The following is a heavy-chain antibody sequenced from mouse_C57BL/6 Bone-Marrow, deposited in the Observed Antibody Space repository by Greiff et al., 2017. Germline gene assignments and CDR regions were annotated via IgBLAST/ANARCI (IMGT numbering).Heavy chain of an antibody. V-gene: IGHV1-26*01. CDR2: INPNNGGT. CDR1: GYTFTDYY. Sequence: VQLQQSGPELVKPGASVKISCKASGYTFTDYYMNWVKQSHGKSLEWIGDINPNNGGTSYNQKFKGKATLTVDKSSSTAYMELRSLTSEDSAVYYCAREAYCGNWEAMDYWGQGTSVTVSS. J-gene: IGHJ4*01. D-gene: IGHD2-10*01. CDR3: AREAYCGNWEAMDY.